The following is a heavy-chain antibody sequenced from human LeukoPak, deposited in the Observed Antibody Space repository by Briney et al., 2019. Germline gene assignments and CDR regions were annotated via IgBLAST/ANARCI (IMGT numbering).Heavy chain of an antibody. CDR3: ARDRDYYGSGLDY. J-gene: IGHJ4*02. Sequence: SETLSLTCTVSGGSISSSSYYWGWIRQPPGKGLEWIGSIYYSGSTYYNPSLKSRVTISVDTSKNQFSLKLSSVTAADTAVYYCARDRDYYGSGLDYWGQGTLVTVSS. CDR1: GGSISSSSYY. CDR2: IYYSGST. D-gene: IGHD3-10*01. V-gene: IGHV4-39*07.